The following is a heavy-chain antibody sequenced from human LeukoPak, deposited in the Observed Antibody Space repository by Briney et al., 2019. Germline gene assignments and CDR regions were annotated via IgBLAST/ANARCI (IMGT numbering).Heavy chain of an antibody. CDR3: ARAVLSSGWYGPQGNWFDP. Sequence: PSETLSLTCTVSGGSISSGSYYWSWIRQPAGKGLEWIGRIYTSGSTNYNPSLKSRVTISVDTSKNQFSLKLSSVTAADTAVYYCARAVLSSGWYGPQGNWFDPWGQGTLVTVSS. D-gene: IGHD6-19*01. CDR1: GGSISSGSYY. V-gene: IGHV4-61*02. CDR2: IYTSGST. J-gene: IGHJ5*02.